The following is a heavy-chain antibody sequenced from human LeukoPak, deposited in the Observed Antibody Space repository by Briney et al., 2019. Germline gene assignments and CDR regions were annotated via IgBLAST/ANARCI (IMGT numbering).Heavy chain of an antibody. CDR2: ISGDSKYI. CDR1: GFTFSRYT. CDR3: AGAPTVSVGYCSSSSCQADS. Sequence: GGSLRLSCAGSGFTFSRYTFNWVRQAPGRGLEWVSAISGDSKYIYYTDSVKGRFTISRDNAKNSVFLQMNSLRVEDTAVYYCAGAPTVSVGYCSSSSCQADSWGQGTLVTVSS. J-gene: IGHJ5*01. D-gene: IGHD2-2*01. V-gene: IGHV3-21*01.